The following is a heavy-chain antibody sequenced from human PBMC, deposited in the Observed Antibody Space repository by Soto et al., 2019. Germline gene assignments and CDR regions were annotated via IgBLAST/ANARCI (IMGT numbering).Heavy chain of an antibody. CDR3: AKDQQPAWIQLWTGFDY. D-gene: IGHD5-18*01. V-gene: IGHV3-23*01. J-gene: IGHJ4*02. Sequence: EVQLLESGGGLVQPGGSLRLSCAASGFTFSNYAMNWVRQAPGKGLEWVSGISGSGGKTYYADSVKGRFTISRDISKDTVPLQMNSLRADDTAAYFCAKDQQPAWIQLWTGFDYWGQGTLVTVSS. CDR1: GFTFSNYA. CDR2: ISGSGGKT.